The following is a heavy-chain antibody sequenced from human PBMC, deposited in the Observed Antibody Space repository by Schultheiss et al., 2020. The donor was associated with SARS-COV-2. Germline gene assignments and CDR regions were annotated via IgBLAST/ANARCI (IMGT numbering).Heavy chain of an antibody. V-gene: IGHV3-48*03. Sequence: GGSLRLSCAASGFTFNTYEMNWVRQAPGKGLEWVSYISSSGGNMYYADSVKGRFTISRDNAKNSLYLQMNSLRAEDTAVYYCARDYEYRYGQGYHGLDVWGQGTTVTVSS. D-gene: IGHD5-18*01. CDR2: ISSSGGNM. J-gene: IGHJ6*02. CDR3: ARDYEYRYGQGYHGLDV. CDR1: GFTFNTYE.